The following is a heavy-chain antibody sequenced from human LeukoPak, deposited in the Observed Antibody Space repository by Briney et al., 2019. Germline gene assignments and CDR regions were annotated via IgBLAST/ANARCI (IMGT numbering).Heavy chain of an antibody. J-gene: IGHJ4*02. CDR2: IYYSGST. CDR3: ARDSEDSSGYYLQFDY. D-gene: IGHD3-22*01. CDR1: GGSISNYY. V-gene: IGHV4-59*01. Sequence: PSETLSLTCTVSGGSISNYYWSWIRQPPGKGLEWIGYIYYSGSTNYNPSLKSRVTISVDTSKNQFSLKLSSVTAADTAVYYCARDSEDSSGYYLQFDYWGQGTLVTVSS.